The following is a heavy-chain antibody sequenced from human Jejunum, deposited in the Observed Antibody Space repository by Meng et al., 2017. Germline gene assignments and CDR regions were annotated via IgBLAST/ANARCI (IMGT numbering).Heavy chain of an antibody. J-gene: IGHJ6*02. D-gene: IGHD3-16*01. Sequence: GASLKISCTTSGFIFSSSVMTWVRQAPGKGLEWVSHSSGSGGSPHYADSVKGRCTISSDNSKNTLYLQMNSLRAEDTAVYYCAKFGYYDSHYYGMDVWGQGTTVTVSS. CDR1: GFIFSSSV. CDR3: AKFGYYDSHYYGMDV. V-gene: IGHV3-23*01. CDR2: SSGSGGSP.